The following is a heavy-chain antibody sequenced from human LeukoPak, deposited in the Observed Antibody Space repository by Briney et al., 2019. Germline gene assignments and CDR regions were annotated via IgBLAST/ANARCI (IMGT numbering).Heavy chain of an antibody. CDR1: GGSISSYY. V-gene: IGHV4-59*08. J-gene: IGHJ3*02. CDR3: ARLMTTVTITDAFDI. D-gene: IGHD4-17*01. Sequence: NPSETLSLTCTVSGGSISSYYWSWIRQPPGTGLEWIGYIYYSGSTNYNPSLKSRVTISVDTSKNQFSLKLSSVTAADTAVYYCARLMTTVTITDAFDIWGQGTMVTVSS. CDR2: IYYSGST.